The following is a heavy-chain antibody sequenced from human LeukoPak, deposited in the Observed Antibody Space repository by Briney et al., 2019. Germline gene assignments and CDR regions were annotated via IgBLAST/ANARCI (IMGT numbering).Heavy chain of an antibody. D-gene: IGHD3-9*01. CDR2: ISYDGTNK. CDR1: GXTFSTYG. CDR3: AKDSLAGYLRGYFDD. V-gene: IGHV3-30*18. J-gene: IGHJ4*02. Sequence: GRSLRLSCAASGXTFSTYGMHWVRQAPGKGLEWVAVISYDGTNKYYTDSVKGRFTISRDNSKNTLYLQMNSLRPEDTAVFYCAKDSLAGYLRGYFDDWGQGTQVTVSS.